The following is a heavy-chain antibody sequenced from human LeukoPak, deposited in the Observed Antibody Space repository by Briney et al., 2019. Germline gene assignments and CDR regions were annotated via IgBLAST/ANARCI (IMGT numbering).Heavy chain of an antibody. D-gene: IGHD5-24*01. CDR1: RLTLSSYA. CDR2: ISYDGSIK. V-gene: IGHV3-30-3*01. J-gene: IGHJ4*02. Sequence: PGGSLRLSCAASRLTLSSYAMHWVRQAPGKGLEWVAVISYDGSIKYYADSVQGRFTVSRDNPKNTLYLQMNSLRAEDTAVYYCAREGHRDGYNYWGQGTLVTVSS. CDR3: AREGHRDGYNY.